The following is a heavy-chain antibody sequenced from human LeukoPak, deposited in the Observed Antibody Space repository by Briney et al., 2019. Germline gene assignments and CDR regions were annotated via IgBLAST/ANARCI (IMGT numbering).Heavy chain of an antibody. CDR2: IKQDGSEK. J-gene: IGHJ4*02. V-gene: IGHV3-7*01. CDR3: ARPDYGDYVYSLDY. D-gene: IGHD4-17*01. CDR1: GFTFSSYW. Sequence: GGSLRLSCAASGFTFSSYWMSWVRQAPGKGLGWVANIKQDGSEKYYVDSVKGRFTISRDNAKNSLYLQMNSLRAEDTAVYYCARPDYGDYVYSLDYWGQGTLVTVSS.